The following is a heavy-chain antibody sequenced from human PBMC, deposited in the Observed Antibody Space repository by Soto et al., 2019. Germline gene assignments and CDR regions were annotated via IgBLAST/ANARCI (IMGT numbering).Heavy chain of an antibody. CDR2: IYYSGST. J-gene: IGHJ4*02. Sequence: PSETLSLTCTVSGGSISSSSYYWGWIRQPPGKGLEWIGSIYYSGSTYYNPSLKSRVTISVDTSKNQFSLKLSSVTAADTAVYYCGRLGMVRRFPCPFDYQSQGSLVTVSS. V-gene: IGHV4-39*01. D-gene: IGHD3-10*01. CDR3: GRLGMVRRFPCPFDY. CDR1: GGSISSSSYY.